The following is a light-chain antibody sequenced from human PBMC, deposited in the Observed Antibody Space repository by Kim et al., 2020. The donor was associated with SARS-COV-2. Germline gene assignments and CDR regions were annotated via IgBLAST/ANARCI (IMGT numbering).Light chain of an antibody. CDR2: YDS. J-gene: IGLJ1*01. V-gene: IGLV3-21*01. CDR3: QVWDTSSDQYV. Sequence: SYELTQSPPVSVAPGQTARISCGGNSIGRKSVHWYQQKPGRAPVVVISYDSGRPSGIPERFSGSNSGNAATLTISRVEAGDEADYYCQVWDTSSDQYVFGSGTKVTVL. CDR1: SIGRKS.